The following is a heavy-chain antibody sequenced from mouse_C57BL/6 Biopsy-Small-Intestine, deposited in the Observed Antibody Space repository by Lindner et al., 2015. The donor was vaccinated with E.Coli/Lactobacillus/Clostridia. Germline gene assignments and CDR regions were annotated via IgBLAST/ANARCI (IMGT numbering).Heavy chain of an antibody. D-gene: IGHD1-3*01. CDR1: GYTFTEYT. J-gene: IGHJ2*01. Sequence: VQLQESGAELVKPGASVMLSCKASGYTFTEYTIHWVKQRSGQGLEWIGWFYPGSGSMKYNEEFKDKASLTADKSSSTVYMELSRLTSEDSAVYFCARHERSGIIFDFWGQGTTLTVSS. CDR3: ARHERSGIIFDF. V-gene: IGHV1-62-2*01. CDR2: FYPGSGSM.